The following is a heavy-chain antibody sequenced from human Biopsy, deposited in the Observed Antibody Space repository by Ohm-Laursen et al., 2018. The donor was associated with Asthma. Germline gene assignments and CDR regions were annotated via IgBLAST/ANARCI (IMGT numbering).Heavy chain of an antibody. J-gene: IGHJ6*02. CDR3: ARAGESDLVGGLDV. Sequence: SLRLSCTASGFTFGNFWMSWGRQTPGKGLEWVATINGDGSQKSYVDSVKGRFTISRDNSRNTLYLQKNSLRADDTAVYYCARAGESDLVGGLDVWGQGTTVIVS. CDR1: GFTFGNFW. D-gene: IGHD2-21*01. CDR2: INGDGSQK. V-gene: IGHV3-7*01.